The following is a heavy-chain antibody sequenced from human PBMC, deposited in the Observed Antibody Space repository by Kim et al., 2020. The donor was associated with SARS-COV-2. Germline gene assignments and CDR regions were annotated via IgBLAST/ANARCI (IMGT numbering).Heavy chain of an antibody. Sequence: GGSLRLSCAASGFTFSSCAMNWVRQAPGKGLEWVAVISYDGSNKNYADSVKGRFTISRDNSKNTLYLQMNSLRAEDTALYYCARDAGVRLRGAIYSYYG. D-gene: IGHD2-2*02. J-gene: IGHJ6*01. CDR3: ARDAGVRLRGAIYSYYG. CDR1: GFTFSSCA. V-gene: IGHV3-30-3*01. CDR2: ISYDGSNK.